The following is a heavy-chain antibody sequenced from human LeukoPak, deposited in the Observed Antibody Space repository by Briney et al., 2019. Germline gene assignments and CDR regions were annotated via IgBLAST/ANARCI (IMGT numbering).Heavy chain of an antibody. J-gene: IGHJ4*02. V-gene: IGHV4-39*01. Sequence: PSETLSLTCTVSGGSISSSSYSWGWIRQPPGKGLEWIGSIYYSGSTYYNPSLKSRVTISVDTSKNQFSLKLSSVTAADTAVYYCASDRSSLGWDWGQGTLVTVSS. CDR1: GGSISSSSYS. D-gene: IGHD6-13*01. CDR3: ASDRSSLGWD. CDR2: IYYSGST.